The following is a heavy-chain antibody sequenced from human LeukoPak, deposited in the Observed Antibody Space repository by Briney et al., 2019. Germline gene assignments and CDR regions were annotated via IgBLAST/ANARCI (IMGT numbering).Heavy chain of an antibody. V-gene: IGHV5-51*07. CDR2: IYPADSDT. CDR3: ARVPGGMTTVPFDY. Sequence: GESLKISCKGSGYSFTNYWIGWVHQMPGKDLEWMGIIYPADSDTRYIPSFEGQVTISADKSINTAYLQWSSLKASDTAMYYCARVPGGMTTVPFDYWGQGTLVTVSS. CDR1: GYSFTNYW. J-gene: IGHJ4*02. D-gene: IGHD4-11*01.